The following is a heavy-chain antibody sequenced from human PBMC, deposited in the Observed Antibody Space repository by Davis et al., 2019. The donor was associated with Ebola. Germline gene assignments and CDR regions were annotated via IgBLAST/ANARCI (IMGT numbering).Heavy chain of an antibody. D-gene: IGHD1-7*01. CDR3: ARAPGTRLYYYYGMDV. CDR1: GGSISSYY. V-gene: IGHV4-59*05. CDR2: IYYSGST. J-gene: IGHJ6*02. Sequence: GSLRLSCTVSGGSISSYYWSWIRQPPGKGLEWIGSIYYSGSTYYNPSLKSRVTISVDTSKNQFSLKLSSVTAADTAVYYCARAPGTRLYYYYGMDVWGQGTTVTVSS.